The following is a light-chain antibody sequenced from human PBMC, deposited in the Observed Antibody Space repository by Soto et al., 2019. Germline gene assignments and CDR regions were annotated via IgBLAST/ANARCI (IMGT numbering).Light chain of an antibody. J-gene: IGKJ1*01. CDR1: QSVSSNH. Sequence: HSPGTLSFSPGERSTLSCMASQSVSSNHLAWYQQIAGQAPRLLIYGGSSRATGIPVRFSGSGSETDFTLTITSQEPEDFAVYYCLQYSRSRTFGQGTSVDIK. CDR2: GGS. V-gene: IGKV3-20*01. CDR3: LQYSRSRT.